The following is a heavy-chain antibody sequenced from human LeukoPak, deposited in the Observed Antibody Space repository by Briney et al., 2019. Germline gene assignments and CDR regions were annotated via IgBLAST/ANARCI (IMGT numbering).Heavy chain of an antibody. V-gene: IGHV1-69*13. CDR3: ARDSIGYYYDNSGYLGEAFDI. Sequence: GASVKVSCKASGDTLSSSAINWVRQAPGQGLEWMGGIIASSGTTKYAKKFQGRATITADASTSTAYMELSSLRSEDTAMYFCARDSIGYYYDNSGYLGEAFDIWGQGTLVTVSS. D-gene: IGHD3-22*01. CDR2: IIASSGTT. CDR1: GDTLSSSA. J-gene: IGHJ3*02.